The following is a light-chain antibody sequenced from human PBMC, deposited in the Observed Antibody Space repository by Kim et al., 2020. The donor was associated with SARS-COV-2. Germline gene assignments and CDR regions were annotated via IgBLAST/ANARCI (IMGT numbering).Light chain of an antibody. Sequence: GQTVTISCSGSSSNIGSNYVYWYQQLQGTAPKLLIYRNNQRPSGVPDRFSGSKSGTSASLAISGLRSEDEADYYCAAWDDSLSGRVFGGGTQLTVL. V-gene: IGLV1-47*01. J-gene: IGLJ3*02. CDR1: SSNIGSNY. CDR3: AAWDDSLSGRV. CDR2: RNN.